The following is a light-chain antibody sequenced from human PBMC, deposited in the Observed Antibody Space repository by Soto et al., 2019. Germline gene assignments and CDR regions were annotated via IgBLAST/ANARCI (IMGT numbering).Light chain of an antibody. CDR1: QSVSSSY. V-gene: IGKV3-20*01. CDR2: GAS. J-gene: IGKJ3*01. CDR3: QPYGSSPIFT. Sequence: EIVLTQSPGTLSLSPGERATLSCRASQSVSSSYLAWYQQKPGQAPRLLIYGASSRATGIPDRFSGSGSGTDFTLTISRLEPEDFAVYYCQPYGSSPIFTFGPATKVDIK.